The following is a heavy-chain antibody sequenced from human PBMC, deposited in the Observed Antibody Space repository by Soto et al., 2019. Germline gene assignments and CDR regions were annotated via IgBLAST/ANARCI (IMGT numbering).Heavy chain of an antibody. J-gene: IGHJ6*02. D-gene: IGHD3-3*01. CDR1: GFSFSTYG. CDR3: ARGLGLEWLLGTNSYYYGMDV. CDR2: ISDDGCNK. V-gene: IGHV3-33*01. Sequence: QVQLVESGGGVVQPGRSLRLSCAASGFSFSTYGMHWVRQAPGKGLEWVAVISDDGCNKYYADSVKGRLTISRDNSKNTLYLQMNILRAEDTAVYYCARGLGLEWLLGTNSYYYGMDVWGQGTTVTVSS.